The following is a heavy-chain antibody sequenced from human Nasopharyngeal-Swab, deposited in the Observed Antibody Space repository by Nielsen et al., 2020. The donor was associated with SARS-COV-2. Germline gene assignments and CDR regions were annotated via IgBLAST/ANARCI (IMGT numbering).Heavy chain of an antibody. CDR3: ARDGEMAAFDI. D-gene: IGHD5-24*01. Sequence: WLRQPPEKGLEWIGYIYYSGSTNYNPSLKSRVTISVDTSKNQFSLKLRSVTAADTAVYYCARDGEMAAFDIWGQGTMVTVSS. J-gene: IGHJ3*02. V-gene: IGHV4-59*01. CDR2: IYYSGST.